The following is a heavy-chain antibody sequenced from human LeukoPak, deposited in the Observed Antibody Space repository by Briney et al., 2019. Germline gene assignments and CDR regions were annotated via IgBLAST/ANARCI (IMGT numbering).Heavy chain of an antibody. V-gene: IGHV3-23*01. D-gene: IGHD5-24*01. CDR3: AKSGYNRFDY. Sequence: GGSLRLSCAASGFTFSSYGMSWVRQAPGKGLEWVSAISATGGTTYYADSVKGRFTISRDNSKNTLYLQMNSLRAGDTAVYYCAKSGYNRFDYWGQGTLVTVSS. CDR2: ISATGGTT. CDR1: GFTFSSYG. J-gene: IGHJ4*02.